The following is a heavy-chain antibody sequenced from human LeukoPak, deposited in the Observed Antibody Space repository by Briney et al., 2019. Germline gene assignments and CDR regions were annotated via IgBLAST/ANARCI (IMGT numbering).Heavy chain of an antibody. CDR3: ATSPPIFGVVINPRYFDY. Sequence: SETLSLTCTVSGGSISSGDYYWRWIRQPPGKGLEWIGYIYYSGSTYYNPSLKSRVTISVDTSKNPFSLKLSSVTAADTAVYYCATSPPIFGVVINPRYFDYWGQGTLVTVSS. J-gene: IGHJ4*02. D-gene: IGHD3-3*01. CDR1: GGSISSGDYY. CDR2: IYYSGST. V-gene: IGHV4-30-4*01.